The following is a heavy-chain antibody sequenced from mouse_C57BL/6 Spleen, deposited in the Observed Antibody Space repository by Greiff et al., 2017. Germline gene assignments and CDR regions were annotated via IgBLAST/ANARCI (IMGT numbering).Heavy chain of an antibody. CDR3: ARREYYGSSFYAMDY. V-gene: IGHV1-64*01. Sequence: QVHVKQPGAELVKPGASVKLSCKASGYTFTSYWMHWVKQRPGQGLEWIGMIHPNSGSTNYNEKFKSKATLTVDKSSSTAYMQLSSLTSEDSAVYYCARREYYGSSFYAMDYWGQGTSVTVSS. CDR1: GYTFTSYW. J-gene: IGHJ4*01. CDR2: IHPNSGST. D-gene: IGHD1-1*01.